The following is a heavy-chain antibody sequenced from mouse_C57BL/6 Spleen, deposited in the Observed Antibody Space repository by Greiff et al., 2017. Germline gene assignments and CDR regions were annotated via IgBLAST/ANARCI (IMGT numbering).Heavy chain of an antibody. V-gene: IGHV1-15*01. CDR2: IDPETGGT. D-gene: IGHD1-1*01. CDR1: GYTFTDYE. Sequence: QVQLQQSGAELVRPGASVTLSCKASGYTFTDYEMHWVKQTPVHGLEWIGAIDPETGGTAYNQKFKGKAILTADKSSSTAYMELRSLTSEDSAVYYCTRRGECSKDYFDYWGQGTTLTVSS. J-gene: IGHJ2*01. CDR3: TRRGECSKDYFDY.